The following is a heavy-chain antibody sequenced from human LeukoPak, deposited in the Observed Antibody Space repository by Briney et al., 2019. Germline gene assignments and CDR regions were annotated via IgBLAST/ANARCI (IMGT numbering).Heavy chain of an antibody. CDR2: ISYDGSNK. J-gene: IGHJ4*02. V-gene: IGHV3-30*04. CDR3: ARIHYYISGPPDS. D-gene: IGHD3-22*01. CDR1: GFTFSSYA. Sequence: GGSLRLSCAASGFTFSSYAMHWVRQAPGKGLEWVAVISYDGSNKYYADSVRGRFTISRDNAKNSLYLQMNSLRAEDTAVYYCARIHYYISGPPDSWGQGTLVTVSS.